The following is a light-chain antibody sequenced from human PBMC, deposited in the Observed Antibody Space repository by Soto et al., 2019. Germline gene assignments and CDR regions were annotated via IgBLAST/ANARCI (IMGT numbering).Light chain of an antibody. V-gene: IGKV1-5*03. J-gene: IGKJ4*01. CDR1: QSISTW. CDR3: QHRLS. CDR2: KAS. Sequence: DIQMTQSPSTLSTSVGDRITITCRASQSISTWLAWYQQKPGKAPKLLIYKASSLGNGVPSRFGGTGSGTDFTLPVRGLQPDDFATYYCQHRLSFGGGTKLEI.